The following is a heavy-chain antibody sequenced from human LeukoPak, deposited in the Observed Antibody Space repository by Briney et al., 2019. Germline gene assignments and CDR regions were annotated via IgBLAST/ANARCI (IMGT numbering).Heavy chain of an antibody. CDR1: GFTFSSYS. V-gene: IGHV3-48*02. CDR2: ISSSSSTI. J-gene: IGHJ5*02. CDR3: ARSPYDFWSGYYADAYNWFDP. D-gene: IGHD3-3*01. Sequence: PGGSLRLSCAASGFTFSSYSMNWVRQAPGKGLEWVSYISSSSSTIYYADSVKGRFTISRDNAKNSLYLQMSSLRDEDTAVYYCARSPYDFWSGYYADAYNWFDPWGQGTLVTVSS.